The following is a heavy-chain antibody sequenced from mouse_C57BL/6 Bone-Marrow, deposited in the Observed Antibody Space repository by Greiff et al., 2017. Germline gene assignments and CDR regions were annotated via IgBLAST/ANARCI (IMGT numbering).Heavy chain of an antibody. J-gene: IGHJ2*01. Sequence: QVQLQQPGAELVRPGSSVKLSCKASGYTFTSYWMDWVKQRPGQGLEWIGNIYPSDSETHYNQKFKDKATLTVDKSSSTAYMQLSSMTDEESAVYYCARGTGTWYYFDYWGQGTTLTVSS. CDR3: ARGTGTWYYFDY. CDR2: IYPSDSET. CDR1: GYTFTSYW. D-gene: IGHD3-1*01. V-gene: IGHV1-61*01.